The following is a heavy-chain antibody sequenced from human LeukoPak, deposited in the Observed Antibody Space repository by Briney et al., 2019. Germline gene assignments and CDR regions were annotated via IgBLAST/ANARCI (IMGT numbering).Heavy chain of an antibody. CDR1: GYTFTGYY. J-gene: IGHJ3*02. Sequence: ASVTVSFKASGYTFTGYYMHWVRQAPGQGLEWMGWINPNSGGTNYAQKFQGRVTITRDTSISTAYMELSRLRSDDTAVYYCARVRGLRYFDWLPESGKRDAFDIWGQGTMVTVSS. V-gene: IGHV1-2*02. CDR2: INPNSGGT. CDR3: ARVRGLRYFDWLPESGKRDAFDI. D-gene: IGHD3-9*01.